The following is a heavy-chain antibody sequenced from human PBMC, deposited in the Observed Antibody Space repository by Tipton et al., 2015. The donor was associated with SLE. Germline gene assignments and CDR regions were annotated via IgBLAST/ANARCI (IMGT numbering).Heavy chain of an antibody. Sequence: TLSLTCAVSGASIGSGGYSWNWIRQPPGKGLQWIGYIFHSGITYYNPSLKSRVTMSVDTSENQFSLRVTSVTAADTAVYYCARGMLTWRGAIVGVDVWGQGTTVNVSS. CDR3: ARGMLTWRGAIVGVDV. D-gene: IGHD3-10*02. CDR2: IFHSGIT. CDR1: GASIGSGGYS. J-gene: IGHJ6*02. V-gene: IGHV4-30-2*01.